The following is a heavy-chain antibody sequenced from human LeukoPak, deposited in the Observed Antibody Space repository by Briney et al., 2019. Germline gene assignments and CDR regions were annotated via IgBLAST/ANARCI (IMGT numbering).Heavy chain of an antibody. D-gene: IGHD1-26*01. Sequence: PGGSLRLSCAASGFTFSHYGVHWVRQAPGKGLERVAVISYDGSNKYFADSVKGRFTISRDNSKNTLYLQMNSLRAEDTAVYYCAKDSGSYPSSLLNWGQGTLVTVSS. J-gene: IGHJ4*02. V-gene: IGHV3-30*18. CDR3: AKDSGSYPSSLLN. CDR2: ISYDGSNK. CDR1: GFTFSHYG.